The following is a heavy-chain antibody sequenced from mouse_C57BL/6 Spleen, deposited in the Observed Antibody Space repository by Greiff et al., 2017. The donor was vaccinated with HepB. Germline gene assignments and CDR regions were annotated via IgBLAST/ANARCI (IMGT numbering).Heavy chain of an antibody. CDR3: ARGSTVVDRDFAY. CDR2: ISSGSSTI. Sequence: DVMLVESGGGLVKPGGSLKLSCAASGFTFSDYGMHWVRQAPEKGLEWVAYISSGSSTIYYADTVKGRFTISRDNAKNTLFLQMTSLRSEDTAMYYCARGSTVVDRDFAYWGQGTLVTVSA. D-gene: IGHD1-1*01. CDR1: GFTFSDYG. J-gene: IGHJ3*01. V-gene: IGHV5-17*01.